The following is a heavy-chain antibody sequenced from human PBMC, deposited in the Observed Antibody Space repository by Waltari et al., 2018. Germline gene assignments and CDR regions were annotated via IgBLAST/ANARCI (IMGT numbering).Heavy chain of an antibody. Sequence: QVTLKESGPALVKRTQTLTLTCTFSGFSLSTSGLRLSWSRQPPGKALEWLARIDWDDDKFYSTSLKTRLTISKDTSKNQVVITMTNMDPVDTATYYCARMSSSWYHDYWGQGTLVTVSS. CDR2: IDWDDDK. V-gene: IGHV2-70*04. CDR3: ARMSSSWYHDY. CDR1: GFSLSTSGLR. D-gene: IGHD6-13*01. J-gene: IGHJ4*02.